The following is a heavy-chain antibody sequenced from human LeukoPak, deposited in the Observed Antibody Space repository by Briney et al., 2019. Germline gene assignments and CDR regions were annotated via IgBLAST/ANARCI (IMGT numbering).Heavy chain of an antibody. J-gene: IGHJ4*02. Sequence: PGRSLRLSCAASGFTFDDYAMHWVRQAPGKGLEWVSGISWNSGRIGYADSVKGRFTISRDNAKNSLYLQMNSLRAEDTAVYYCARDAQDYFDYWGQGTLVTVSS. CDR2: ISWNSGRI. CDR3: ARDAQDYFDY. CDR1: GFTFDDYA. V-gene: IGHV3-9*01.